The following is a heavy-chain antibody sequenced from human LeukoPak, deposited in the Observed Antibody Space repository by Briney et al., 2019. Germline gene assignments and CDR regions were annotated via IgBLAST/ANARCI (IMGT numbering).Heavy chain of an antibody. CDR1: GFTVNNYW. V-gene: IGHV3-74*01. D-gene: IGHD1-20*01. CDR3: ARGYNYRFDY. Sequence: GGSLRLSCGVSGFTVNNYWMHWVRQGPGKGLVWVSHINSDGSTIGYADSVKGRFTISRDSAKNALYPEMNNLRAEDAAVYYCARGYNYRFDYWGQGTLVIVST. CDR2: INSDGSTI. J-gene: IGHJ4*02.